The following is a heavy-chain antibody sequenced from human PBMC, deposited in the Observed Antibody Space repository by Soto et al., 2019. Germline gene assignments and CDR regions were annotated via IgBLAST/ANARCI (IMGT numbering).Heavy chain of an antibody. V-gene: IGHV4-39*01. CDR3: ARLIRGARYFDY. CDR2: ICYSGTT. CDR1: GGSISSNIYY. Sequence: QLQLQESGPGLVKPSETLSLTCTVSGGSISSNIYYWGWIRQPPGKGLEWIGSICYSGTTYYNPSLKSRFTVSVDPSQNQFALKLGSVTAADTAVYYCARLIRGARYFDYWGQGTLVTVSS. D-gene: IGHD3-16*01. J-gene: IGHJ4*02.